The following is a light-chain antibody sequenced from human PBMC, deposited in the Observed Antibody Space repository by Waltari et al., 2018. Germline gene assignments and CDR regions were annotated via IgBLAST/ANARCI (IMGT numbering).Light chain of an antibody. J-gene: IGLJ1*01. CDR1: SSNIGSNT. CDR2: SNN. CDR3: AAWDDSLNGPNYV. Sequence: QSVLTQPPSASGTPGQRVTISCSGSSSNIGSNTRTWYQQLPGTAPNILIYSNNQRPSGVPDRFSGSKSGTSASLAISGLQSEDEADYYCAAWDDSLNGPNYVFGTGTKVTVL. V-gene: IGLV1-44*01.